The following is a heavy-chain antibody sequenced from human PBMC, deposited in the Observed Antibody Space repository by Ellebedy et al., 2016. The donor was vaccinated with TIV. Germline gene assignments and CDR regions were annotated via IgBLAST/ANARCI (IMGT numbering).Heavy chain of an antibody. CDR3: ARGARTAMAYYYYYYMDV. Sequence: ASVKVSCXASGYTFTGYYMHWVRQAPGQGLEWMGWINPNSGGTNYAQKFQGRVTMTRDTSISTAYMELSRLRSDDTAVYYCARGARTAMAYYYYYYMDVWGKGTTVTVSS. D-gene: IGHD5-18*01. CDR2: INPNSGGT. V-gene: IGHV1-2*02. CDR1: GYTFTGYY. J-gene: IGHJ6*03.